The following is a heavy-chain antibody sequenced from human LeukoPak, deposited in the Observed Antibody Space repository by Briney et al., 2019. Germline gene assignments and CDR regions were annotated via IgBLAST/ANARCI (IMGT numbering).Heavy chain of an antibody. CDR3: ARDRIAVAGIPFDY. CDR1: GFTVSSNY. D-gene: IGHD6-19*01. V-gene: IGHV3-53*01. Sequence: GGSLRLSCAASGFTVSSNYMSWVRQAPGKGLEWVSVIYGGGSTYYADSVKGRFTISRDNSKNTLYLQMNSLRAENTAVYYCARDRIAVAGIPFDYWGQGTLVTVSS. CDR2: IYGGGST. J-gene: IGHJ4*02.